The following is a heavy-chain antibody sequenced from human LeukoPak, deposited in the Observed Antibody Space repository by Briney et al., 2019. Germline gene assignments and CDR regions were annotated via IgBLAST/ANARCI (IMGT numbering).Heavy chain of an antibody. D-gene: IGHD3-10*01. V-gene: IGHV1-24*01. Sequence: ASVKVSCKVSGYTLTELSMHWVRQAPGKGLEWMGGFDPEDGETIYAQKFQGRVTMTEDTSTDTAYMELSSLRSEDTAVYYCARELPTYYYGSGSYHGAFDIWGQGTMVTVSS. CDR3: ARELPTYYYGSGSYHGAFDI. CDR2: FDPEDGET. CDR1: GYTLTELS. J-gene: IGHJ3*02.